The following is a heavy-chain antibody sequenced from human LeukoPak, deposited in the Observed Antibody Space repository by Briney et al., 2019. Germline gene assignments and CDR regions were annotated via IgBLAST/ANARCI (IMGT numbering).Heavy chain of an antibody. CDR3: ARVRGDSSGYYPFDY. J-gene: IGHJ4*02. D-gene: IGHD3-22*01. CDR1: GGTFSSYA. CDR2: IIPIFGTA. V-gene: IGHV1-69*05. Sequence: SVKVSCKASGGTFSSYAISWVRQAPGQGLEWMGGIIPIFGTANYAQKFQGRVTITTDESTSTAYMELSSLRSEDTAVYYCARVRGDSSGYYPFDYWGQGTLVTVSS.